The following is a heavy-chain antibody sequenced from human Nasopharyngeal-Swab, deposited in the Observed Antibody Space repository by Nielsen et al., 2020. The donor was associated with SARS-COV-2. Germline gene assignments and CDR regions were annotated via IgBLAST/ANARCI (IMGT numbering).Heavy chain of an antibody. CDR3: ARVRFIAARRVDAFDI. CDR2: IIPIFGAA. J-gene: IGHJ3*02. CDR1: GGTFSSYA. D-gene: IGHD6-6*01. Sequence: SVKVSCKASGGTFSSYAISWVRQAPGQGLEWMGGIIPIFGAANYAQKFRGRVTITADESTSTAYMELSSLRSEDTAVYYCARVRFIAARRVDAFDIWGQGTMVTVSS. V-gene: IGHV1-69*13.